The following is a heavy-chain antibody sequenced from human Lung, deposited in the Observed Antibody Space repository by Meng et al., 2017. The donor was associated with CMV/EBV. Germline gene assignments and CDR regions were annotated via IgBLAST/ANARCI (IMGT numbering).Heavy chain of an antibody. CDR3: AGLDNYHDSRGYYHFDL. V-gene: IGHV5-51*01. Sequence: ESLKISXKGSGQNFATYWIGWVRQMPGKGLEWMGFIYPGDSDTRYSPSFQGQVTISADKSTATAYLQWTSLKASDTAMYYCAGLDNYHDSRGYYHFDLWGQGTLVTVSS. J-gene: IGHJ4*02. CDR2: IYPGDSDT. CDR1: GQNFATYW. D-gene: IGHD3-22*01.